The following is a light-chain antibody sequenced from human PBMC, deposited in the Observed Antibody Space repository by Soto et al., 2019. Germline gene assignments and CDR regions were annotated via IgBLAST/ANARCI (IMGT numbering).Light chain of an antibody. Sequence: NFMLTQPHSMSESPGKTVTISCTRSSGRIASSYVQWYQQPPGRSPSIVIYDDDHSPSGVPEQFCCSIDRSSNAGSLTISGLKSEDEADYYCQTYDSDTEIFGGGTKLTVL. J-gene: IGLJ2*01. V-gene: IGLV6-57*01. CDR1: SGRIASSY. CDR3: QTYDSDTEI. CDR2: DDD.